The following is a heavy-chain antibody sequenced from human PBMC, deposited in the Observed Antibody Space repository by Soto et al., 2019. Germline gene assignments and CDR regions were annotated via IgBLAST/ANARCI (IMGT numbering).Heavy chain of an antibody. CDR3: FMATFFSDSNGYTRCFDY. D-gene: IGHD5-18*01. J-gene: IGHJ4*01. Sequence: QTWRCRRLAGAWCGLSLSDHYIDWVRHAPGKDLESIGRSRDKAQGYSTAYGASPKGRFSTSRDESQNTVYLQMHSLKTDDPAVYFCFMATFFSDSNGYTRCFDYRGHGSLGTISS. CDR2: SRDKAQGYST. CDR1: GLSLSDHY. V-gene: IGHV3-72*01.